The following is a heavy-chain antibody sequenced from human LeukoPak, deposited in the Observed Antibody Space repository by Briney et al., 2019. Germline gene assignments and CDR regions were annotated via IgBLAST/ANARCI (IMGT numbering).Heavy chain of an antibody. CDR1: GFTFSGYP. CDR3: ARDHAPPGRGDYYGMDV. Sequence: PGGSLRLSCAASGFTFSGYPIHWVRQAPGKGLEGVAVISYDGSNKYYADSVKGRFTISRDNSKNTLYLQMNSLRAEDTAVYYCARDHAPPGRGDYYGMDVWGQGTTLTVSS. CDR2: ISYDGSNK. D-gene: IGHD6-25*01. J-gene: IGHJ6*02. V-gene: IGHV3-30-3*01.